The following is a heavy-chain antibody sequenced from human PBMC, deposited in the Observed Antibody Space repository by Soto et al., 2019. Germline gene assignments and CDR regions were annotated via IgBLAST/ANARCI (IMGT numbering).Heavy chain of an antibody. CDR2: IYYSGST. V-gene: IGHV4-31*03. J-gene: IGHJ4*02. CDR1: GGSISSGGYY. D-gene: IGHD3-22*01. Sequence: QVQLQESGPGLVKPSQTLSLTCTVSGGSISSGGYYWSWIRQHPGKGLEWIGYIYYSGSTYYNPSLKSRVTLAVDTSKSQCSLKLSAVPAADTAVYYCARARGYSVSRGSLGYFDYWGQGTLVTVSS. CDR3: ARARGYSVSRGSLGYFDY.